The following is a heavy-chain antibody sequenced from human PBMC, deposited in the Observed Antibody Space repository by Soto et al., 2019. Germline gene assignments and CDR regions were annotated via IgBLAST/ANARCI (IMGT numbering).Heavy chain of an antibody. Sequence: SETLSLTCTVSGGSISSYYWSWIRQPPGKGLEWIGYIYYSGSTNYNPSLKSRVTISVDTSKNQFSLMLSSVTAADTAVYYCARWPSNYDFWSGYRDLHYGMDVWGQGTTVTVSS. V-gene: IGHV4-59*01. J-gene: IGHJ6*02. CDR3: ARWPSNYDFWSGYRDLHYGMDV. D-gene: IGHD3-3*01. CDR2: IYYSGST. CDR1: GGSISSYY.